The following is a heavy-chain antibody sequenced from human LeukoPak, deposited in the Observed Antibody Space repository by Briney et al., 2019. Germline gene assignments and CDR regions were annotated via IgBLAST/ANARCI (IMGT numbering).Heavy chain of an antibody. CDR2: INPNSGGT. CDR3: ARRNGITIFGVVRGTEFDP. J-gene: IGHJ5*02. Sequence: ASVKVSCKASGYTFTTYDIGWVRQAPGQGLEWMGWINPNSGGTNYAQKFQGRVTMTRDTSISTAYMELSRLRSDDTAVYYCARRNGITIFGVVRGTEFDPWGQGTLVTVSS. CDR1: GYTFTTYD. V-gene: IGHV1-2*02. D-gene: IGHD3-3*01.